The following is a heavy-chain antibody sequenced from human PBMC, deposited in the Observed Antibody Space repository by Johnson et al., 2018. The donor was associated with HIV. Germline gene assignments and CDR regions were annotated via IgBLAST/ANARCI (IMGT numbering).Heavy chain of an antibody. V-gene: IGHV3-64*01. J-gene: IGHJ3*01. D-gene: IGHD3-22*01. Sequence: VQLVESGGGLVQPVGSLRLSCAASGFSFSSHGMHWVRQAPGKGLECVSAISSNGGSKYYATSVKGRFTISRDNSKNTLYLQMGSLRAEDMAVYYCARAVWDYESTMTDGFYLWGQGTMVTVSS. CDR2: ISSNGGSK. CDR1: GFSFSSHG. CDR3: ARAVWDYESTMTDGFYL.